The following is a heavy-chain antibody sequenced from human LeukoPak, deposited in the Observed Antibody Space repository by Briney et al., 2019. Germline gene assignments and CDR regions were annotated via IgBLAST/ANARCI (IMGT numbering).Heavy chain of an antibody. Sequence: SETLSLTCTVSGGSICSSSYYWGWIRQPPGKGLEWIGSIYYSGSTYYNPSLKSRVTISVDTSKNQFSLKLSSVTAADTAVYYCARHIDSVAGNYFDYWGQGTLVTVSS. D-gene: IGHD6-19*01. J-gene: IGHJ4*02. CDR2: IYYSGST. CDR3: ARHIDSVAGNYFDY. V-gene: IGHV4-39*01. CDR1: GGSICSSSYY.